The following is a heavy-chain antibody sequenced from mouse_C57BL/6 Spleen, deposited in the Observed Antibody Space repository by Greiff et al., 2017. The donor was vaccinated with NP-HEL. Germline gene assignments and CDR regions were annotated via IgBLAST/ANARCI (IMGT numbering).Heavy chain of an antibody. CDR3: ARKGITTVEERGYFDV. J-gene: IGHJ1*03. CDR2: IYPSDSET. Sequence: QVQLQQPGAELVRPGSSVKLSCKASGYTFTSYWMDWVKQRPGQGLEWIGNIYPSDSETHYNQKFKDKATLTVDKSSSTAYMQLSSLTSEDSAGYYCARKGITTVEERGYFDVWGTGTTVTVSS. CDR1: GYTFTSYW. D-gene: IGHD1-1*01. V-gene: IGHV1-61*01.